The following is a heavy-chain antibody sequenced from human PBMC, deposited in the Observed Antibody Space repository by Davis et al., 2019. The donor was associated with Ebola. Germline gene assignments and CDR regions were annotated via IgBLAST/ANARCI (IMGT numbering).Heavy chain of an antibody. CDR1: GYSFTSYW. J-gene: IGHJ4*02. Sequence: GESLKISCKGSGYSFTSYWIGWVRQRPGKGLEWVGIIFPRDSDSRYSPSLQGQVTMSVDETISAAYLQWRSLKASDTAMYYCARARDGYEFDYWGQGTLVSVSS. D-gene: IGHD5-24*01. V-gene: IGHV5-51*01. CDR3: ARARDGYEFDY. CDR2: IFPRDSDS.